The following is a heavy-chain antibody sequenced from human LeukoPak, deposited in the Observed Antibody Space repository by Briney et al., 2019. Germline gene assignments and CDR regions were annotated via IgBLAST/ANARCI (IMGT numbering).Heavy chain of an antibody. Sequence: SETLSLTCTVSGGSISSSSYYWGWIRQPPGKGLEWIGSIYYSGSTYYNPSLKSRVTISVDTSKNQFSLKLSSVTAADTAVYYCARVPAAMAFLDYWGQGTLVTVSS. CDR1: GGSISSSSYY. J-gene: IGHJ4*02. V-gene: IGHV4-39*01. CDR2: IYYSGST. CDR3: ARVPAAMAFLDY. D-gene: IGHD2-2*01.